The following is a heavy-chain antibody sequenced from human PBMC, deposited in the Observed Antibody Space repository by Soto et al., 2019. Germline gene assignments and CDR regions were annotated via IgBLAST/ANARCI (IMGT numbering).Heavy chain of an antibody. D-gene: IGHD3-10*01. J-gene: IGHJ5*02. Sequence: ASVKVSCKASGYTFTSHSIIWVRRAPGEGLEWVGWISAYNGYTNSAENFQGRVTMTTDASTNTAYMELRSLRSDDTAVYYCARVGYYYGSGWFDPWGQGTLVTVSS. V-gene: IGHV1-18*04. CDR2: ISAYNGYT. CDR1: GYTFTSHS. CDR3: ARVGYYYGSGWFDP.